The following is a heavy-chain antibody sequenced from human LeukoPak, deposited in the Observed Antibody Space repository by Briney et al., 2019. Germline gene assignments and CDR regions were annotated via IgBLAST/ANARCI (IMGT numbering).Heavy chain of an antibody. V-gene: IGHV3-23*01. CDR2: ISGSGGST. CDR3: AKVYDYDYVWGIDC. CDR1: GFTFSSYA. Sequence: GGSLRLSCAASGFTFSSYAMSWVRQAPGKGLEWVSAISGSGGSTYYADSVKGRFTISRDNSKTTLYLQMNSLRAEDTAVYYCAKVYDYDYVWGIDCWGQGTLVTVSS. J-gene: IGHJ4*02. D-gene: IGHD3-16*01.